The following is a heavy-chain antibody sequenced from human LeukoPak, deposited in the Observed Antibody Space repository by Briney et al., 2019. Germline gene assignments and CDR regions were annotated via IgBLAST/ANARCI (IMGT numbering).Heavy chain of an antibody. J-gene: IGHJ4*02. CDR2: ISYDGRDI. D-gene: IGHD3-10*01. V-gene: IGHV3-30*03. CDR1: GFSLTTFD. Sequence: GGSLRLSCAASGFSLTTFDIHWVRQAPGKGLEWVALISYDGRDIYYLDSVEGRFTISRDNSKNTVYLQMNSLRSEDTAVYYCARGALYGSGSSSDYWGQGTLVTVSS. CDR3: ARGALYGSGSSSDY.